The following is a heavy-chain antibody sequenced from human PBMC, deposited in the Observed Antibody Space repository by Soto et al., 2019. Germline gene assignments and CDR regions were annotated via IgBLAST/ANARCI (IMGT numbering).Heavy chain of an antibody. CDR1: GFTFTSSA. D-gene: IGHD6-6*01. CDR3: AADYGYSSSSGTFDI. Sequence: SVKVSCKASGFTFTSSAVQWVRQARGQRLEWIGWIVVGSGNTNYAQRFQERVTITRDMSTSTAYMELSSLRSEDTAVYYCAADYGYSSSSGTFDIWGQGTMVTVSS. CDR2: IVVGSGNT. V-gene: IGHV1-58*01. J-gene: IGHJ3*02.